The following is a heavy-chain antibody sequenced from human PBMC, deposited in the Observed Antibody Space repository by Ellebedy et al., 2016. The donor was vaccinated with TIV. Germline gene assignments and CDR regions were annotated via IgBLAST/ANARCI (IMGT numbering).Heavy chain of an antibody. CDR2: IYSGGST. V-gene: IGHV3-53*01. CDR3: TKDQVGGDGRWVFDI. CDR1: GFIVSSNY. D-gene: IGHD3-16*01. J-gene: IGHJ3*02. Sequence: GESLKISCAASGFIVSSNYMSWVRQAPGKGLGWGSVIYSGGSTYYADSVKGRFTITRDNSKNTLYLHMNSLSAEDTAIYYCTKDQVGGDGRWVFDIWGQGTMVTVSS.